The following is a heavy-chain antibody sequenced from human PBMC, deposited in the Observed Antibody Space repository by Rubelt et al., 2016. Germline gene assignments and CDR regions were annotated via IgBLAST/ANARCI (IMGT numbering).Heavy chain of an antibody. CDR2: FDPEDGEK. J-gene: IGHJ4*02. CDR1: GYTLTELS. Sequence: QVQLVQSGAEVKKPGASVKVSCKVSGYTLTELSMNWVRQAPGKGLEWMGGFDPEDGEKIYAQKFQGRVNMTEDTSTDTAYMELSSLRSEDTAVYYCATRSLWFGEIDRYFDYWGQGTLVTVSS. CDR3: ATRSLWFGEIDRYFDY. D-gene: IGHD3-10*01. V-gene: IGHV1-24*01.